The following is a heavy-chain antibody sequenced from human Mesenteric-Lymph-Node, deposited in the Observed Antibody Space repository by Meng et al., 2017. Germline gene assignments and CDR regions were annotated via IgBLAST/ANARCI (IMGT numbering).Heavy chain of an antibody. D-gene: IGHD1-26*01. Sequence: SVKVSCKASGGTFSSYAISWVRQAPGQGLEWMGGIIPIFGTANYAQKFQGRVTITTDESTSTAYMELSRLRSDDTAVYYCARENHVGLTWGDIDQWGQGIVVTVSS. J-gene: IGHJ4*02. V-gene: IGHV1-69*05. CDR3: ARENHVGLTWGDIDQ. CDR2: IIPIFGTA. CDR1: GGTFSSYA.